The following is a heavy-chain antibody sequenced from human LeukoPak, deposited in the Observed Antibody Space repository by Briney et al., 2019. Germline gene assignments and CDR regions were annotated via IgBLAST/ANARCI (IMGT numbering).Heavy chain of an antibody. CDR1: GFTFSSYA. J-gene: IGHJ3*02. D-gene: IGHD3-9*01. Sequence: HPGGSLRLSCAASGFTFSSYAMSWVRQAPGKGLEWVANIKQDGSEKYYVDSVKGRFTISRDNAKNSLYLQMNSLRAEDTAVYYYAREYYDILTGSVAFDIWGQGTMVTVSS. CDR2: IKQDGSEK. CDR3: AREYYDILTGSVAFDI. V-gene: IGHV3-7*01.